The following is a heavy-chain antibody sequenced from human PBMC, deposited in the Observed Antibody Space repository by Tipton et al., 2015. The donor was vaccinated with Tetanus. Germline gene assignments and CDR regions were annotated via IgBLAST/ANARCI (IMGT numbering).Heavy chain of an antibody. Sequence: LSLTCTVSGGSISSYYWSWVRQAPGKGLEWVANIKEDGSEMYYADSVKGRFTISRDNARNSLSVHMNSLTAEDTAVYYCARLRVYCSTACYSREDYWGQGTLVTVSS. CDR3: ARLRVYCSTACYSREDY. D-gene: IGHD2/OR15-2a*01. CDR1: GGSISSYY. V-gene: IGHV3-7*01. J-gene: IGHJ4*02. CDR2: IKEDGSEM.